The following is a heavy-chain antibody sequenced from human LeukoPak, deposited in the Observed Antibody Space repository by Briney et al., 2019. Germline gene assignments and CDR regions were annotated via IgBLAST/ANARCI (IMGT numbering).Heavy chain of an antibody. D-gene: IGHD6-6*01. V-gene: IGHV1-3*01. CDR3: ARLRIAARPDYYYGMDV. J-gene: IGHJ6*02. CDR2: INAGNGNT. Sequence: GASGKVSCKASGYTFTSYAMHWVRQAPGQRLEWMGWINAGNGNTKYSQKFQGRVTITRDTSASTAYMELSSLRSEDTAVYYCARLRIAARPDYYYGMDVWGQGTTVTVSS. CDR1: GYTFTSYA.